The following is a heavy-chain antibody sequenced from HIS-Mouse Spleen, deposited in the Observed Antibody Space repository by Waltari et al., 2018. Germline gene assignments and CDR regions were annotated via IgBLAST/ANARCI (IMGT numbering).Heavy chain of an antibody. Sequence: QLQLQESGPGLVKPSETLSLTCTVSGGSISSSSYYWGWIRQPPGKGLEWIGSIYYSGGTYYTPSLKSRVTISVDTSKNQFSLKLSSVTAADTAVYYCASGVVVAATAVHFDYWGQGTLVTVSS. D-gene: IGHD2-15*01. CDR2: IYYSGGT. J-gene: IGHJ4*02. CDR3: ASGVVVAATAVHFDY. V-gene: IGHV4-39*07. CDR1: GGSISSSSYY.